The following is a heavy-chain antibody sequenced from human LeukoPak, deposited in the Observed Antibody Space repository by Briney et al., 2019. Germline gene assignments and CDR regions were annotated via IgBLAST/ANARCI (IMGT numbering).Heavy chain of an antibody. CDR3: ARDYCSGGSCYSEY. J-gene: IGHJ4*02. V-gene: IGHV1-18*04. Sequence: ASVKVSCKASGYTFTGYYMHWVRQAPGQGLEWMGWISAYNGNTNYAQKLQGRVTMTTDTSTSTAYMELRSLRSDDTAVYYCARDYCSGGSCYSEYWGQGTLVTVSS. CDR2: ISAYNGNT. CDR1: GYTFTGYY. D-gene: IGHD2-15*01.